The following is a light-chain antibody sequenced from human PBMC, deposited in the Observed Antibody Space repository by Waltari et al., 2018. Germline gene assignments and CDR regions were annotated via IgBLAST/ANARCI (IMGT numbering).Light chain of an antibody. V-gene: IGLV1-47*01. CDR3: AAWDDKLGGRWE. J-gene: IGLJ2*01. Sequence: QSVLTQPPSASGTPGQRVTISCSGSSSNIGSNVVNWYQQVQGTTPKLLIYRNDQRPPGFPDRFSGSKSGTAASLAISGLRSEDEADYYCAAWDDKLGGRWEFGGGTKLTVL. CDR2: RND. CDR1: SSNIGSNV.